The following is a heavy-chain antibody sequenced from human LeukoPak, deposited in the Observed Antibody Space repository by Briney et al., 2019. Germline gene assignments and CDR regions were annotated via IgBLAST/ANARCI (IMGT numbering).Heavy chain of an antibody. CDR2: TYYSGST. CDR3: ASTGVGASSSDFDY. J-gene: IGHJ4*02. CDR1: GGSISNGYY. Sequence: SETLSLTCTVSGGSISNGYYWGWIRQPPGKGLEWIGSTYYSGSTYYNPFLKSRVTISVDTSKNQFSLKLSSVTAADAAVYYCASTGVGASSSDFDYWGQGTLVTVSS. D-gene: IGHD1-26*01. V-gene: IGHV4-39*01.